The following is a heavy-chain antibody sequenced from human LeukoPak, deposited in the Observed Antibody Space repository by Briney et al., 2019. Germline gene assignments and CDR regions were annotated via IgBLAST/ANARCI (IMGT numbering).Heavy chain of an antibody. CDR2: INPNSGGT. CDR1: GYIFTGYY. D-gene: IGHD6-13*01. V-gene: IGHV1-2*07. J-gene: IGHJ4*02. Sequence: ASVKVSCKASGYIFTGYYMHWVRQAPGQGLEWMGWINPNSGGTNYAHKFQGRVTMTRNTSISTAYMELSRLRSDDTAVYYCARDRPPQLVRPFDYWGQGTLVTVSS. CDR3: ARDRPPQLVRPFDY.